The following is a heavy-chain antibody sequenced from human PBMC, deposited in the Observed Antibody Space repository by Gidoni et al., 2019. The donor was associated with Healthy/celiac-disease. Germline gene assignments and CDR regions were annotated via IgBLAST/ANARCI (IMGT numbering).Heavy chain of an antibody. V-gene: IGHV3-21*01. CDR2: ISSSSSYI. CDR1: GFTFSSYS. CDR3: ARARGCSSTSCYGEREIIVWDY. D-gene: IGHD2-2*01. Sequence: EVQLVESGGGLVKPGGSLRLSCAASGFTFSSYSMNWVRQAPGKGLEWVSSISSSSSYIYYEDSVKGRFTISRDNAKNSLYLQMNSLRAEDTAVYYCARARGCSSTSCYGEREIIVWDYWGQGTLVTVSS. J-gene: IGHJ4*02.